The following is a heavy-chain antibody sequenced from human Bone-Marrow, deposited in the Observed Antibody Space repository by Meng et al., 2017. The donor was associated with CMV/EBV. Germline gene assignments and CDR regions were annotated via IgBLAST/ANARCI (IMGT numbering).Heavy chain of an antibody. Sequence: GGSLRLSCAASGFTFSSYDMHWVRQATGKGLEWVSAIGTAGDTYYPGSVKGRFTISRDNSKNTLYLQMNSLRAEDTAVYYCARVAVAAPWYYYYGMDVWGQGTTVTVSS. V-gene: IGHV3-13*01. J-gene: IGHJ6*02. D-gene: IGHD6-13*01. CDR2: IGTAGDT. CDR1: GFTFSSYD. CDR3: ARVAVAAPWYYYYGMDV.